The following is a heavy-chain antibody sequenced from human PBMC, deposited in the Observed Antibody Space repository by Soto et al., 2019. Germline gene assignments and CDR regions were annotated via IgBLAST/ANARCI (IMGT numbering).Heavy chain of an antibody. Sequence: SETLSLTCTVSGGSISSYYWSWIRQPPGKGLEWIGYIYYSGSTNYNPSLKSRVTISVDTSKNQFSLKLSSVTAADTAVYYCARVACSGGSCSRGHYYYYYMDVWGKGTTVTVSS. CDR1: GGSISSYY. J-gene: IGHJ6*03. CDR2: IYYSGST. CDR3: ARVACSGGSCSRGHYYYYYMDV. V-gene: IGHV4-59*01. D-gene: IGHD2-15*01.